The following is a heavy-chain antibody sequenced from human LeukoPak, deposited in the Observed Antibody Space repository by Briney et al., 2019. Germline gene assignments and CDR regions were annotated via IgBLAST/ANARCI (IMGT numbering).Heavy chain of an antibody. CDR1: GFTFSGSA. D-gene: IGHD3-10*01. V-gene: IGHV3-73*01. J-gene: IGHJ4*02. CDR2: IRSKANSYAT. CDR3: TRSAELLWFGEYLSN. Sequence: PGGSLRLSCAASGFTFSGSAMHWVRQASGKGLEWVGRIRSKANSYATAYAASVKGRFTISRDDSKNTAYLQMNSLKTEGTAVYYCTRSAELLWFGEYLSNWGQGTLVTVSS.